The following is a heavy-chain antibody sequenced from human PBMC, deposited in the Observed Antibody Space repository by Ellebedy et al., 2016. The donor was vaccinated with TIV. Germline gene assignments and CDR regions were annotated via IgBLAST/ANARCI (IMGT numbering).Heavy chain of an antibody. V-gene: IGHV4-59*12. D-gene: IGHD4-17*01. Sequence: SETLSLXXTVSGGSISSYYWSWIRQPPGKGLEWIGYIYYSGSTNYNPSLKSRVTISVDKSKNQFSLKLSSVTAADTAVYYCARDHGADGDYGWESGFDYWGQGTLVTVSS. CDR3: ARDHGADGDYGWESGFDY. J-gene: IGHJ4*02. CDR2: IYYSGST. CDR1: GGSISSYY.